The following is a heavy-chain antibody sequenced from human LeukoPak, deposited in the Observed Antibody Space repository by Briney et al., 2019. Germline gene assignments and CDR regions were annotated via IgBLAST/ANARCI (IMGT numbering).Heavy chain of an antibody. Sequence: GGSLRLSCAASGFTFSDHYMDWVRQAPGKGLEWVGRTRNKANSYTTEYAASVKGRLTISRDDSKNSLYLQMNSLKTEDTAVYYCARASIAAAGTFDYWGQGTLVTVSS. CDR3: ARASIAAAGTFDY. CDR2: TRNKANSYTT. V-gene: IGHV3-72*01. D-gene: IGHD6-13*01. J-gene: IGHJ4*02. CDR1: GFTFSDHY.